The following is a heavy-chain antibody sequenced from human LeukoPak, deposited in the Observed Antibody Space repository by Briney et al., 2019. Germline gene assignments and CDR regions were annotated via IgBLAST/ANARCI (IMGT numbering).Heavy chain of an antibody. D-gene: IGHD2-8*01. Sequence: GGSLRLSCAASGFTFSGFWMSWVRQAPAKWLEWVATIQQDGSNKYYVDSVKGRFTISRDNAKHSLYLQMNSLRAEDTAVYYCARHCSNGVCLDYWGQGTLVTVSS. CDR1: GFTFSGFW. CDR3: ARHCSNGVCLDY. CDR2: IQQDGSNK. J-gene: IGHJ4*02. V-gene: IGHV3-7*01.